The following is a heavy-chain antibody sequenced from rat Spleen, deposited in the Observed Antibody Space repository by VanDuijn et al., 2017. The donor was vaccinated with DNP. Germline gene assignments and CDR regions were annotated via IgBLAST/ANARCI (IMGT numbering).Heavy chain of an antibody. D-gene: IGHD1-3*01. CDR3: ARDDYGSYGAMDP. CDR2: ISYDGGST. Sequence: EVQLVESGGGLVQPGRSPKLSCAASGFTFSDYNMAWVRQAPTKGLEWVAYISYDGGSTNYGDSVKGRFTISRHDAKSTLYLQMDSLRSEDTATYYCARDDYGSYGAMDPWGQGTSVTVSS. V-gene: IGHV5-20*01. J-gene: IGHJ4*01. CDR1: GFTFSDYN.